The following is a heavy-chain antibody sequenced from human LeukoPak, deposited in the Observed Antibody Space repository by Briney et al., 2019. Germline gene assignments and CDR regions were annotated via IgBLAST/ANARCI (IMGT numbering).Heavy chain of an antibody. CDR3: ARAIGNYYDSSGFCDY. J-gene: IGHJ4*02. CDR1: GYTFTSYA. V-gene: IGHV1-3*03. Sequence: ASVKVSCKASGYTFTSYAMHWVRQAPGQRLEWMGWINAGNGNTKYSQEFQGRVTITRDTSASTAYMELSSLRSEDMAVYYCARAIGNYYDSSGFCDYWGQGTLVTVSS. D-gene: IGHD3-22*01. CDR2: INAGNGNT.